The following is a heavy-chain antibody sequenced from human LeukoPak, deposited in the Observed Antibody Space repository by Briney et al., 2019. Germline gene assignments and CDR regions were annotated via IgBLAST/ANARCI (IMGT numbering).Heavy chain of an antibody. Sequence: SETLSLTCTVSGGSISSYYWSWIRQPPGKGLEWIGYIYYSGSTNYNPSLKSRVTISVDTSKNQFSLELSSVTAADTAVYYCARVGGDTDAFDIWGQGTMVTVSS. D-gene: IGHD2-21*02. CDR2: IYYSGST. V-gene: IGHV4-59*01. J-gene: IGHJ3*02. CDR1: GGSISSYY. CDR3: ARVGGDTDAFDI.